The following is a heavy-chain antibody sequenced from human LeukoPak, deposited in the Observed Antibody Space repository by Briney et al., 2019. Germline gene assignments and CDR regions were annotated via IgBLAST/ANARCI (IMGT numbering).Heavy chain of an antibody. D-gene: IGHD1-26*01. J-gene: IGHJ4*02. Sequence: GGSLRLSCAASGFTFSSYAMHWVRQAPGKGLEWVAVISYDGSNKYYADSVKGRFTISRDNSKNTLYLQMNSLRAEDTAVYYCARLVGATLYYLDYWGQGTLVTVSS. CDR1: GFTFSSYA. V-gene: IGHV3-30-3*01. CDR3: ARLVGATLYYLDY. CDR2: ISYDGSNK.